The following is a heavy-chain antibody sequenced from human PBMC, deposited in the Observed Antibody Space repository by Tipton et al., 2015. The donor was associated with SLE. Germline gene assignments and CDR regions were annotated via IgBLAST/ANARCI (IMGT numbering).Heavy chain of an antibody. J-gene: IGHJ4*02. D-gene: IGHD1-26*01. CDR1: GGSISSHY. Sequence: TLSLTCTVSGGSISSHYWSWIRQPPGKGLEWIGYIYYSGSTNYNPSLKSRVTISVDTSKNQFSLKLSSVTAADTAVYYCARDSGSYYAFDYWGQGTLVTVSS. CDR3: ARDSGSYYAFDY. CDR2: IYYSGST. V-gene: IGHV4-59*11.